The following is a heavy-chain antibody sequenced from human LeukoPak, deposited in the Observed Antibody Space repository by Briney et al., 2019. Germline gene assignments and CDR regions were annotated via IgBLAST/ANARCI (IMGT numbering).Heavy chain of an antibody. CDR1: GFTFSSYW. D-gene: IGHD1-26*01. Sequence: GGSLRLSCAASGFTFSSYWMHWVRQGPGKGLVWVSRINSDGSSTSYADSVKGRFTISRDNAKNTLYLQMNSLRVGDTAVYYCYWEGSWGQGTLVTVSS. V-gene: IGHV3-74*01. CDR2: INSDGSST. J-gene: IGHJ4*02. CDR3: YWEGS.